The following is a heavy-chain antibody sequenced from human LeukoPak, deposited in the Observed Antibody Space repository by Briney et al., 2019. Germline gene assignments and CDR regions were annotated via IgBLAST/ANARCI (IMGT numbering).Heavy chain of an antibody. CDR1: GFTVSSNY. J-gene: IGHJ2*01. CDR3: ARRVTTGSYFDL. CDR2: IYSGGNT. D-gene: IGHD4-17*01. V-gene: IGHV3-66*01. Sequence: AGGSLRLSCAASGFTVSSNYMSWVRQAPGKGLEWVSIIYSGGNTYYTDSVKGRFTISRDNSKNTLYLQMNSLRAEDTAVYYRARRVTTGSYFDLWGRGTLVTVSS.